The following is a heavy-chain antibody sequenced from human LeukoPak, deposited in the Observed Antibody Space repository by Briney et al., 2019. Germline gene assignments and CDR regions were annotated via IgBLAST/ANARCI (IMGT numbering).Heavy chain of an antibody. CDR1: GFPLSSYA. Sequence: GGSLRLSCAASGFPLSSYAMSWVRQAPGKGLEWVSGISGGGGSTFYADSVKGRFTISRDNSKNTLYLQMNSLRAEDTAVYYCVNLYSNNYWGQGTLVTVSS. CDR3: VNLYSNNY. D-gene: IGHD6-13*01. V-gene: IGHV3-23*01. CDR2: ISGGGGST. J-gene: IGHJ4*02.